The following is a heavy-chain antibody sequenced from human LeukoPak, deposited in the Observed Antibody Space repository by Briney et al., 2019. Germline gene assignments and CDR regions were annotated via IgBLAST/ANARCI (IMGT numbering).Heavy chain of an antibody. V-gene: IGHV3-23*01. J-gene: IGHJ4*02. Sequence: PGGSLRLSCAASGFTFSSSAMSWVRQAPGKGLEWVSAISNNGGYTYYADSVQGRFTISRDNAKNSLYLQMNSLRAEDTAVYYCARDITGTTGAIDFWGQGTLVTVSS. CDR1: GFTFSSSA. CDR2: ISNNGGYT. D-gene: IGHD1-20*01. CDR3: ARDITGTTGAIDF.